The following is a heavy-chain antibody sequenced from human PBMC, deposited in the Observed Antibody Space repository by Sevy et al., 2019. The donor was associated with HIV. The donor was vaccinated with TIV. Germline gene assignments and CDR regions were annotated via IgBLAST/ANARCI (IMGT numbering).Heavy chain of an antibody. CDR1: GFTFNYYG. CDR3: AKNTAAAGVGGFDY. V-gene: IGHV3-30*02. Sequence: GGSLGLSCAASGFTFNYYGVHWVRQAPGKGLEWVAFIGFDGSDKNYADSVKGRFTISRDNSQNTMYMQMNSLRPDDTAVYYCAKNTAAAGVGGFDYWGHGTLVTVSS. J-gene: IGHJ4*01. D-gene: IGHD6-13*01. CDR2: IGFDGSDK.